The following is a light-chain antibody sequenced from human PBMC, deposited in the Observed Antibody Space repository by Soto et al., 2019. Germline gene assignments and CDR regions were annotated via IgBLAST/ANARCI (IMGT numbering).Light chain of an antibody. CDR2: GTS. V-gene: IGKV3-15*01. J-gene: IGKJ5*01. CDR1: QSVSSN. Sequence: EIVMTQSPATLSVSPGERATLSGWASQSVSSNLAWYQHKPGQAPRLLIYGTSTRATGIPDRFSGSGSGTELTFIISGIQSEDFAVYYCQQYTSWPPLPFGQGTRVELK. CDR3: QQYTSWPPLP.